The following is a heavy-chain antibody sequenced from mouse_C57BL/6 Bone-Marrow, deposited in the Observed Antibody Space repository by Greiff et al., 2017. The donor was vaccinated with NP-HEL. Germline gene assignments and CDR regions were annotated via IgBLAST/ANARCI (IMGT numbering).Heavy chain of an antibody. V-gene: IGHV3-8*01. CDR1: GYSITSDY. CDR3: ARRLLLLRGAMDY. CDR2: ISYSGST. D-gene: IGHD1-1*01. J-gene: IGHJ4*01. Sequence: VQLKESGPGLAKPSQTLSLTCSVTGYSITSDYWNWIRKFPGNKLEYMGYISYSGSTYYNPSLKSRISITRDTSKNQYYLQLNAVTTDDTATYYCARRLLLLRGAMDYWGQGTSVTVSS.